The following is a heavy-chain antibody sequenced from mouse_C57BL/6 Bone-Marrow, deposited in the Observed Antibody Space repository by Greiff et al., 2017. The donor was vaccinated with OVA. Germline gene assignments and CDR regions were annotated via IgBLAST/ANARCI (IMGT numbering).Heavy chain of an antibody. CDR3: ARHITYGSIYGGYAMGY. J-gene: IGHJ4*01. V-gene: IGHV5-6*01. CDR2: LSSGGSST. Sequence: EVQLQQSGGDLVKPGGSLKLSCAASGFTFSSYGMSWVRQTPDKRLEWVATLSSGGSSTYEPDSVQGRFTISRDNAKNTLYLQMSSLKSEDTAMYYCARHITYGSIYGGYAMGYWGQGTSVTVSS. D-gene: IGHD1-1*01. CDR1: GFTFSSYG.